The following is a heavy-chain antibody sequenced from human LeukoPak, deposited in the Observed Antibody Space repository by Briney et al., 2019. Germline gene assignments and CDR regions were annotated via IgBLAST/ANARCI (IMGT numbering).Heavy chain of an antibody. CDR3: ARGPFGSQY. CDR2: IIPIFGTA. CDR1: GGTFSSYA. D-gene: IGHD3-16*01. V-gene: IGHV1-69*05. Sequence: GSSVKVSCKASGGTFSSYAISWVRQAPGQGLEWMGRIIPIFGTANYAQKFQGRVTITTDESTSTDYMELSSLRPEDRDVYYVARGPFGSQYWGQGTLVTVSS. J-gene: IGHJ4*02.